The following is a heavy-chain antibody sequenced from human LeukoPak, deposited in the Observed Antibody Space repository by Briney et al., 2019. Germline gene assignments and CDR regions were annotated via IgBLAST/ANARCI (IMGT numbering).Heavy chain of an antibody. V-gene: IGHV3-53*01. CDR3: AKVVPEGWYNYEQGPLFGG. J-gene: IGHJ4*02. D-gene: IGHD1-1*01. CDR2: IYSGGST. Sequence: PGGSLRLSCAASGFTVSSNYMSWVRQAPGKGLEWVSVIYSGGSTYYADSVKGRFTISRDNSKNTLYLQMNSLRAEDTAVYYCAKVVPEGWYNYEQGPLFGGWGQGTLVTVSS. CDR1: GFTVSSNY.